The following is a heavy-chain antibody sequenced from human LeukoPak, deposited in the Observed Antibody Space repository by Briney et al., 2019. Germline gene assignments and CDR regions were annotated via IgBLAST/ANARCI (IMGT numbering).Heavy chain of an antibody. CDR3: AKDGGSYSADY. V-gene: IGHV3-30*18. D-gene: IGHD3-10*01. Sequence: AGGSLRLSCAASGFTFSSYGMHWVRQAPGKGLEWVAVISYDGSNKYYADSVKGRFTISRDNSKNTLYLQMNSLRSEDTAVYYCAKDGGSYSADYWGQGTLVTVSS. J-gene: IGHJ4*02. CDR1: GFTFSSYG. CDR2: ISYDGSNK.